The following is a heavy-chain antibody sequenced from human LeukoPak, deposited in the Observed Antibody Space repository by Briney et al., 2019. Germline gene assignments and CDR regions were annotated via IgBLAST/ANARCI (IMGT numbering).Heavy chain of an antibody. CDR2: INGGDLSS. V-gene: IGHV3-23*01. Sequence: GGSLRLSCEGSGFTFSPYAMNWVRQAPGKGLEWVSAINGGDLSSFYANSVRGRFSISRDDSKNTLFLQMNSLRAEDTAVYYCAIRLPCSGGVCYGMGVWGQGTTVTVSS. J-gene: IGHJ6*02. CDR1: GFTFSPYA. CDR3: AIRLPCSGGVCYGMGV. D-gene: IGHD2-15*01.